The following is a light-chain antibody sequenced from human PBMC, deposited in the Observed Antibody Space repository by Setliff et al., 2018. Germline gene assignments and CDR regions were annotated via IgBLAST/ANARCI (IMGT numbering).Light chain of an antibody. CDR3: NAYASDTTYV. J-gene: IGLJ1*01. CDR2: GVS. V-gene: IGLV2-14*03. Sequence: QSALTQPASVSGSPGQSITISCSGTSSDVGSYDLVSWYQQHTGKAPKLIIYGVSDRPSGVSSRFSGSKSGNTAYLTISGLQTEDEAEYYCNAYASDTTYVFGSGTKVTVL. CDR1: SSDVGSYDL.